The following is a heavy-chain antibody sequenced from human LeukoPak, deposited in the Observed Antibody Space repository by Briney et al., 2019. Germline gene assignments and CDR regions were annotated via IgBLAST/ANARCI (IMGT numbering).Heavy chain of an antibody. CDR2: ISWNSGSI. CDR1: GFTFDDYA. CDR3: ARGGDDYVWGSPLDY. J-gene: IGHJ4*02. D-gene: IGHD3-16*01. V-gene: IGHV3-9*01. Sequence: GGSLRHSCAASGFTFDDYAMHWVRQAPGKGLEWVPGISWNSGSIGYADSVKGRFTISRDNAKNTLYLQMNSLRAEDTAVYYCARGGDDYVWGSPLDYWGQGTLVTVSS.